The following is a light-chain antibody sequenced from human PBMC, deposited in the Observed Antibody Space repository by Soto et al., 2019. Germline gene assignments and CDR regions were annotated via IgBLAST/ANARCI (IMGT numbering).Light chain of an antibody. Sequence: VMTQSPATLSVSPGERATLSCRASQTVSTNLAWYQQRPGQAPRLLIYAASARATGIPARFSGSGSGTEVTLTISSLQSEDFAVYYCQQYNNWPPLTFGGGTKVEIK. J-gene: IGKJ4*01. CDR3: QQYNNWPPLT. CDR2: AAS. V-gene: IGKV3-15*01. CDR1: QTVSTN.